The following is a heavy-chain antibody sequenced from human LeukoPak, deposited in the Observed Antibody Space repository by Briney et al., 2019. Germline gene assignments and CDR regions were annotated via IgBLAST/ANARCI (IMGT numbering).Heavy chain of an antibody. CDR3: AIYSSSWRHDAFDI. CDR1: GYTFTSYD. J-gene: IGHJ3*02. CDR2: MNPNSGNT. D-gene: IGHD6-13*01. Sequence: GASVKVSCKASGYTFTSYDINWVRQASGQGLEWMGWMNPNSGNTGYAQKFQGRVTMTRNTSISTAYMELSSLRSEDTAVYYCAIYSSSWRHDAFDIWGQGTMVTVSS. V-gene: IGHV1-8*01.